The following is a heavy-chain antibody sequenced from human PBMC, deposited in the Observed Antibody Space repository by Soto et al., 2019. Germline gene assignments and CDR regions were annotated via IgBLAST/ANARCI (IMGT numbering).Heavy chain of an antibody. CDR1: GFTVDDYA. CDR3: VKGRGGNYGRYYFDY. CDR2: ISWNSGGI. D-gene: IGHD1-26*01. J-gene: IGHJ4*02. V-gene: IGHV3-9*01. Sequence: EVQLVESGGGLVQPVRCLRLCCAASGFTVDDYAMHWVRQAPGKGLAWVSGISWNSGGIGDADTVKGRFTISRDNDKNSVNMQMNSLRAEDTALYYCVKGRGGNYGRYYFDYWGQGTLVTVSS.